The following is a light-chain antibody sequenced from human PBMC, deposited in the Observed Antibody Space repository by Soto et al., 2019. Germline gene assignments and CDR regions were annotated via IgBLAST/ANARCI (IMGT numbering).Light chain of an antibody. J-gene: IGKJ1*01. CDR3: QQSYSTPPRT. V-gene: IGKV1-39*01. CDR1: QSISSY. Sequence: DIQMTQSPSYLSASVGDRVTITCRASQSISSYLNWYQQKPGKAPKLLIYAASSLQSGVPSRFSGSGSGTEFTLTISSLQPEDFATDYCQQSYSTPPRTFGQGTKVEIK. CDR2: AAS.